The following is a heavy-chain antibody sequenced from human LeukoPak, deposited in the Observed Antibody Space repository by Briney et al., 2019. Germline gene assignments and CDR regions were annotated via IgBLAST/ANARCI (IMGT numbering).Heavy chain of an antibody. CDR2: IRPSDGST. Sequence: GASVKVSCKASGYTFTSYYLHWVRQAPGQRLEWMGVIRPSDGSTEYSQKFQGRVTMTRDMSTSTVYMELSSLRSEDTAVYYCVRKGQWLVHHDAFDFWGPGTMVTVSS. J-gene: IGHJ3*01. V-gene: IGHV1-46*01. CDR1: GYTFTSYY. CDR3: VRKGQWLVHHDAFDF. D-gene: IGHD6-19*01.